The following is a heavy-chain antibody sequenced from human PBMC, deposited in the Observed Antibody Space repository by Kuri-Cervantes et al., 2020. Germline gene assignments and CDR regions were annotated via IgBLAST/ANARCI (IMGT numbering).Heavy chain of an antibody. CDR3: ARDPHYGDYVKTFDY. V-gene: IGHV1-18*01. D-gene: IGHD4-17*01. Sequence: ASVKVSCKASGYTFTSYDISWVRQAPGQGLEWMGWISTYNVNTNYAQKLQGRITMTTDTSTNTAYMVLRSLRSDDTATYYCARDPHYGDYVKTFDYWGQGTLVTVSS. CDR2: ISTYNVNT. CDR1: GYTFTSYD. J-gene: IGHJ4*02.